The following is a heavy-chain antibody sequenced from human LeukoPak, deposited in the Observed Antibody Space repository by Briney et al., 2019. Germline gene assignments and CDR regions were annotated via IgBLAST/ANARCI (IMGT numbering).Heavy chain of an antibody. Sequence: GGSLRLSCAASGFTLSSYAMSWVRQAPGKGLEWVANIKQDGSEKDYVDSVKGRFTISRDNAKNSLYLQMNSLRAEDTGVYYCARGDTQSKYRQFDSWGQGSLVIVSS. V-gene: IGHV3-7*04. CDR3: ARGDTQSKYRQFDS. J-gene: IGHJ4*02. CDR2: IKQDGSEK. CDR1: GFTLSSYA. D-gene: IGHD3-16*02.